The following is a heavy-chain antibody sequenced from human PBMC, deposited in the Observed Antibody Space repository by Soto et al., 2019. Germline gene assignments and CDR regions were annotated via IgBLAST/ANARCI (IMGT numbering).Heavy chain of an antibody. V-gene: IGHV4-59*01. CDR2: IYYSGST. Sequence: SETLSLTCTVSGGSISSYYWIWIRQPPGKGLEWIGYIYYSGSTNYNPSLKSRVTISVDTSKNQFSLKLSSVTAADTAVYYCARTSRSSLDYWGQGTLVTVSS. CDR3: ARTSRSSLDY. J-gene: IGHJ4*02. CDR1: GGSISSYY. D-gene: IGHD6-13*01.